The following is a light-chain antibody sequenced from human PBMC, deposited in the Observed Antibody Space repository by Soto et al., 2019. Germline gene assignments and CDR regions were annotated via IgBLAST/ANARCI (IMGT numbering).Light chain of an antibody. CDR3: QTWGTGIRV. J-gene: IGLJ2*01. Sequence: QPVLTQSPSASASLGASVKLTCTLSSEHSSFAIAWHQQQPEKGPRYLMKLNSDGSHSKGDGIPDRFSGSRSGAERYLTISSLQSEDEADYYCQTWGTGIRVFGGGTKLTVL. V-gene: IGLV4-69*01. CDR2: LNSDGSH. CDR1: SEHSSFA.